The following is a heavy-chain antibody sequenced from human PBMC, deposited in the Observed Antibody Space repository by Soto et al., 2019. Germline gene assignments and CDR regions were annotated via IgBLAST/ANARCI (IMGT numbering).Heavy chain of an antibody. J-gene: IGHJ4*02. CDR3: ARGNSTGSHYNSGY. V-gene: IGHV3-48*02. CDR1: GFSFHTFD. D-gene: IGHD3-10*01. CDR2: ISRTGGTI. Sequence: EVQLVESGGGLVQPGGSLRLSCLTSGFSFHTFDMNWVRQAPGRGLEWVSSISRTGGTIYYADSVRGRFTVSRDNAVTSLYLQMSRLRDEDTAVYYCARGNSTGSHYNSGYWGQGTLVIVSS.